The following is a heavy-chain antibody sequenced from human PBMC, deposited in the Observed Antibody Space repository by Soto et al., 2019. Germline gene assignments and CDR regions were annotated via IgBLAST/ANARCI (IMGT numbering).Heavy chain of an antibody. CDR1: GFTFNDSH. V-gene: IGHV3-11*05. J-gene: IGHJ4*01. D-gene: IGHD2-15*01. CDR2: ISSSSSYR. Sequence: QVQLVESGGGLVKPGGSLRLSCAASGFTFNDSHMSWIRQAPGKGLEWVSYISSSSSYRHYADSVKGRFTISGDNTKNSVYPNMNTRSAEDTAVYHCAVGYCGGGGCYSDWAGWGHGSPVTVSS. CDR3: AVGYCGGGGCYSDWAG.